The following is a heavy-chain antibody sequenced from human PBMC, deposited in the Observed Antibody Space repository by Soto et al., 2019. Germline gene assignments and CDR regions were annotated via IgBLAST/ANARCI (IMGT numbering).Heavy chain of an antibody. CDR1: GYTFTGYY. Sequence: ASVKVSCRASGYTFTGYYMHWVRQAPGQGLEWMGWINPNSGGTNYAQKFQGRVTMTRDTSISTAYMELSRLRSDDTAVYYCARDLGGGTSNWFDPWGQGTLVTVSS. CDR2: INPNSGGT. V-gene: IGHV1-2*02. CDR3: ARDLGGGTSNWFDP. J-gene: IGHJ5*02. D-gene: IGHD2-15*01.